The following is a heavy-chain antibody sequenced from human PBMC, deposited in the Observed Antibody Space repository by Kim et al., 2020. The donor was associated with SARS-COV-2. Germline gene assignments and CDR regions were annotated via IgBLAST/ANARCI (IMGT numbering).Heavy chain of an antibody. J-gene: IGHJ4*02. V-gene: IGHV1-46*01. CDR2: INPSGGST. D-gene: IGHD2-15*01. Sequence: ASVKVSCKASGYTFTSYYMHWVRQAPGQGLEWMGIINPSGGSTSYAQKFQGRVTMTRDTSTSTVYMELSSLRSEDTAVYYCARGRWSGIVVVVAATPPDYWGQGTLVTVSS. CDR1: GYTFTSYY. CDR3: ARGRWSGIVVVVAATPPDY.